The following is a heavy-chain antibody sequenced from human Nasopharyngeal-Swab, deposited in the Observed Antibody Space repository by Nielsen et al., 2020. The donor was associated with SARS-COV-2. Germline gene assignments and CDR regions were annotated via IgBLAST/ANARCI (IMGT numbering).Heavy chain of an antibody. V-gene: IGHV4-59*01. Sequence: SETLSLTCTVSGGSISSYYWSWIRQPPGKGLEWIGYIYYSGSTNYNPSLKSRVTISVDTSKNQFSLKLSSVTAADMAVYYCARGTRGYSLYWYFDLWGRGTLVTVSS. CDR2: IYYSGST. CDR1: GGSISSYY. D-gene: IGHD3-22*01. J-gene: IGHJ2*01. CDR3: ARGTRGYSLYWYFDL.